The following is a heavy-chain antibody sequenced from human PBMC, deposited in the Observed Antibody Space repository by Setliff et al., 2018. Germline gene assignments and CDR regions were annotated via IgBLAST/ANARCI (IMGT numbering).Heavy chain of an antibody. CDR2: IIPILGIT. Sequence: SVKVSCKASGGAFSNYSLSWVRPAPGQGFEWVGRIIPILGITNYVQRFQGRVTITADDSTSTIYMDVSSLRAKDTATYYCAGTDAYCAGDCSISWGQGTLVIVSS. CDR1: GGAFSNYS. CDR3: AGTDAYCAGDCSIS. V-gene: IGHV1-69*13. J-gene: IGHJ5*02. D-gene: IGHD2-21*02.